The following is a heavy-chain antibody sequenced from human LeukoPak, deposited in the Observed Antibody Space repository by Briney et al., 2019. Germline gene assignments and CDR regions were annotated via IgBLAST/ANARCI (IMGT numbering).Heavy chain of an antibody. V-gene: IGHV5-51*01. CDR2: ISPGDSDA. Sequence: GESLKISCKGSGYTFTNYYIGWVRQTPGKGLEWMGIISPGDSDARYSPSFQGQVTISADKSISTTYLRWSSLKASDTAMYYCARRYCSSTSCNPYFFDYWGQGTLVTVSS. D-gene: IGHD2-2*01. CDR1: GYTFTNYY. J-gene: IGHJ4*02. CDR3: ARRYCSSTSCNPYFFDY.